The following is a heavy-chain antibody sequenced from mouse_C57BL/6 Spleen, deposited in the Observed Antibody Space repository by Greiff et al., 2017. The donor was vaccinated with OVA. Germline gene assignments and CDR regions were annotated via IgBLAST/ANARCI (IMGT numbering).Heavy chain of an antibody. D-gene: IGHD2-14*01. CDR2: ISSGSSTI. J-gene: IGHJ4*01. Sequence: EVKLVESGGGLVKPGGSLKLSCAASGFTFSDYGMHWVRQAPEKGLEWVAYISSGSSTIYYADTVKGRFTISRDNAKNTLFLQMTSRRSEDTAMYYCARMGYGDAMDYWGQGTSVTVSS. CDR3: ARMGYGDAMDY. V-gene: IGHV5-17*01. CDR1: GFTFSDYG.